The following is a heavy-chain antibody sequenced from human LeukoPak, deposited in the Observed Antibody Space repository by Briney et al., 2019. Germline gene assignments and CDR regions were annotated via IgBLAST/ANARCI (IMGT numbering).Heavy chain of an antibody. Sequence: GGSLRLSCAASGFTFSAYTMNWVRQAPGKGLEWVSYISSSSSPIYYADSVKGRFTISRDNAKNSLYLQMSSLRAEDTAVYYCARARILVGATRTGYYYMDVWGKGTTVTVSS. CDR3: ARARILVGATRTGYYYMDV. V-gene: IGHV3-48*01. D-gene: IGHD1-26*01. CDR2: ISSSSSPI. CDR1: GFTFSAYT. J-gene: IGHJ6*03.